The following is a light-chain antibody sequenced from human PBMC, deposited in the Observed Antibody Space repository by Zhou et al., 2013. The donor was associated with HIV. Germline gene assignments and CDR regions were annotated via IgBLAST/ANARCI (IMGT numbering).Light chain of an antibody. V-gene: IGKV1-27*01. CDR3: LKYYSAPRT. CDR2: GAS. Sequence: DIQMTQSPSSLSASVGDRVTITCRASQGIRDYLAWYQHKPGKVPQLLIFGASTLQSGVPSRFSGSGSGTDFTLTISSLQPEDVATYYCLKYYSAPRTFGQGTKVEI. J-gene: IGKJ1*01. CDR1: QGIRDY.